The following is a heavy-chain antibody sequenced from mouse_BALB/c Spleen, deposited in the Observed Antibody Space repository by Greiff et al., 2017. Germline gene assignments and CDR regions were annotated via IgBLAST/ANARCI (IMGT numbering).Heavy chain of an antibody. CDR2: ISTYYGDA. D-gene: IGHD2-2*01. V-gene: IGHV1S137*01. CDR1: GYTFTDYA. J-gene: IGHJ3*01. CDR3: ARSEDYGYGAY. Sequence: QVQLKESGAELVRPGVSVKISCKGSGYTFTDYAMHWVKQSHAKSLEWIGVISTYYGDASYNQKFKGKATMTVDKSSSTAYMELARLTSEDSAIYYCARSEDYGYGAYWGQGTLVTVSA.